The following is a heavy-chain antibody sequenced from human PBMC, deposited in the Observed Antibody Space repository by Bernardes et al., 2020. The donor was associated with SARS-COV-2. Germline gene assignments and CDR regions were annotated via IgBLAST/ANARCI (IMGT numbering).Heavy chain of an antibody. Sequence: ASVKVSCKASGYTFTSYGISWVRQAPGQGLEWMGWISAYNGNTNYVQKLQGRVTMTTDTSTSTAYMELRSLRSDDTAVYYCARDKRDVYDILTGYYADPSMRRFDPWGQGTLVTVSS. CDR2: ISAYNGNT. V-gene: IGHV1-18*01. D-gene: IGHD3-9*01. CDR1: GYTFTSYG. CDR3: ARDKRDVYDILTGYYADPSMRRFDP. J-gene: IGHJ5*02.